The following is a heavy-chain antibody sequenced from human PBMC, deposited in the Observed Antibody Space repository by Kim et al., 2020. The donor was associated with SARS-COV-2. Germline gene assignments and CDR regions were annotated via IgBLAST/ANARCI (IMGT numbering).Heavy chain of an antibody. J-gene: IGHJ4*02. Sequence: AQKFHGRVTITADESTGTAYMELRSLSSEDTAVYYCVRLEGYDSSGYYFDYWGQGTLVTVSS. D-gene: IGHD3-22*01. CDR3: VRLEGYDSSGYYFDY. V-gene: IGHV1-69*01.